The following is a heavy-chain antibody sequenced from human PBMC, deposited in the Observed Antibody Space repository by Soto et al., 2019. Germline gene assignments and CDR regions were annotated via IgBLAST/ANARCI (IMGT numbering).Heavy chain of an antibody. Sequence: EVQLVESGGGLVQPGGSLRLSCAASGFTFSSYWMSWVRQAPGKGLEWVANIKQDGSEKYYVDSVKGRFTISRDNAKNSLYLQMNSLRAEDTAVYYCAREASTLRRFSYYYYYYMDVWGKGTTVTVSS. CDR1: GFTFSSYW. D-gene: IGHD4-17*01. CDR3: AREASTLRRFSYYYYYYMDV. CDR2: IKQDGSEK. V-gene: IGHV3-7*01. J-gene: IGHJ6*03.